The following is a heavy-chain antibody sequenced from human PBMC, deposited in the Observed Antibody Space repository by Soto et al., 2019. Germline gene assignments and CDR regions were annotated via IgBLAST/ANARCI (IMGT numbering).Heavy chain of an antibody. V-gene: IGHV4-59*08. Sequence: SETLSLTCSVSGGTIISYYWSWIRKQPGKGLEWIGYIYYSGSTNYNPSLKSRVTISVDTSKNQFSLKLNSMTAADTAVYYCARNNYGSGSTYFDYWGQGTLVTVSS. CDR2: IYYSGST. J-gene: IGHJ4*02. CDR1: GGTIISYY. CDR3: ARNNYGSGSTYFDY. D-gene: IGHD3-10*01.